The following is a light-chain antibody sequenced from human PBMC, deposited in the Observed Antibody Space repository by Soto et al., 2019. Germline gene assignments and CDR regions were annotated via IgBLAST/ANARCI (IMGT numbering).Light chain of an antibody. CDR1: SSDVGGYNY. CDR3: SSYTSSSTLVV. Sequence: QSVLTQPASVSGSPGQSITISCTGTSSDVGGYNYVSWYQQHPGKAPKLMIYDVSNRPSGVSNRFSGSKSGNTASLTISGLQAEVEADYYCSSYTSSSTLVVFGGGTKVTV. CDR2: DVS. J-gene: IGLJ2*01. V-gene: IGLV2-14*01.